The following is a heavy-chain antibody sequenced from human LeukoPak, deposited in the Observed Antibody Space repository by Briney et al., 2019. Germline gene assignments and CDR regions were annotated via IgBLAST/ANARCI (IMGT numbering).Heavy chain of an antibody. Sequence: SETLSLTCAVYGGSFSGYYWSWIRQPPGKGLEWIGEINHSGSTNYDPSLKSRVTISVDTSKNQFSLRLSSVTAADTAVYYCARGTSIAIFGVVIRPFDYWGQGTLVTVSS. D-gene: IGHD3-3*01. CDR3: ARGTSIAIFGVVIRPFDY. V-gene: IGHV4-34*01. CDR2: INHSGST. J-gene: IGHJ4*02. CDR1: GGSFSGYY.